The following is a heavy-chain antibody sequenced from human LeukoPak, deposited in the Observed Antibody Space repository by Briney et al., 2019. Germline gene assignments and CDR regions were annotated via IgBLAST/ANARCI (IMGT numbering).Heavy chain of an antibody. CDR2: IYTSGST. D-gene: IGHD2-2*01. Sequence: PSETLSLTCTVSGGSISSGSYYWSWIRQPAGKGLEWIGRIYTSGSTNYNPSPKSRVTISVDTSKNQFSLKLSSVTAADTAVYYCAREVGYCSSTSCYSPFDPWGQGTLVTVSS. CDR1: GGSISSGSYY. J-gene: IGHJ5*02. V-gene: IGHV4-61*02. CDR3: AREVGYCSSTSCYSPFDP.